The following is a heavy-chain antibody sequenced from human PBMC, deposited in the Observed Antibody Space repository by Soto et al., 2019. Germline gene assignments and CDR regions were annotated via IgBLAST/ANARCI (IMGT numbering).Heavy chain of an antibody. J-gene: IGHJ3*01. CDR2: IYYSGST. CDR1: GGSISSYY. Sequence: QVQLQESGPGLVKPSETLSLTCTVSGGSISSYYWSWIRQPPGKGLEWIGYIYYSGSTNNNPSLTSRVTISVDTSKIQFSLKLSSVTAADTAVYYCARVWGGAFDFWGQGTMVTVSS. V-gene: IGHV4-59*01. D-gene: IGHD3-10*01. CDR3: ARVWGGAFDF.